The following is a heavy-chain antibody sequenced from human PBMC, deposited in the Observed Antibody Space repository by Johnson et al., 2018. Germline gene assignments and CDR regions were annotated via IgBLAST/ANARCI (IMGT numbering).Heavy chain of an antibody. V-gene: IGHV1-8*01. Sequence: QVQLVESGAEVKKPGASXKVSCKASGYTFTNSDLNWVRQAAGQGLEWMGWMNPNTGHTGYAQKFQDRVTMTRNTSISPAYMELSSLRSEDTAVYYCATRGTSSHYYYYYMDVWGIGTTVTVSS. CDR1: GYTFTNSD. CDR3: ATRGTSSHYYYYYMDV. J-gene: IGHJ6*03. CDR2: MNPNTGHT. D-gene: IGHD6-6*01.